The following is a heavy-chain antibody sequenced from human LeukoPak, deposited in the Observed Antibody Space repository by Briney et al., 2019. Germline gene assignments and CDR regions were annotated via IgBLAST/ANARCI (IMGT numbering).Heavy chain of an antibody. D-gene: IGHD5-18*01. J-gene: IGHJ4*02. Sequence: GASVKVSCKASGGTFSSYAISWVRQAPGQGLEWMGRIIPIFGTANYAQKFQGRVTITADKSTSTAYMELSSLRSEDTAVYYCAREVDTAMVTGFDYWGQGTLVTVSS. CDR3: AREVDTAMVTGFDY. V-gene: IGHV1-69*06. CDR2: IIPIFGTA. CDR1: GGTFSSYA.